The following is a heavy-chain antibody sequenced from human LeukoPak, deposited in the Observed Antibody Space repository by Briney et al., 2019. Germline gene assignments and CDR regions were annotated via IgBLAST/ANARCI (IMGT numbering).Heavy chain of an antibody. D-gene: IGHD4-23*01. CDR3: ARYDYSGGFDY. CDR2: INHSGST. J-gene: IGHJ4*02. V-gene: IGHV4-34*01. Sequence: PSETLSLTCAVYGGSFSGYYWSWIRQPPGKGLEWIGEINHSGSTNYNPSLKSRVTISVDTSKNQFSLKLSSVTAADTAVYYCARYDYSGGFDYWGQGTLVTVSS. CDR1: GGSFSGYY.